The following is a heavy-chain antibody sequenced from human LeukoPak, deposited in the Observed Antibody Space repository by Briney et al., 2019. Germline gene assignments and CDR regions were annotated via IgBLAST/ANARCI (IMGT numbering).Heavy chain of an antibody. CDR3: AKVGYSSSWYVVGAFDY. J-gene: IGHJ4*02. V-gene: IGHV4-59*01. CDR1: GGSINGYY. D-gene: IGHD6-13*01. CDR2: IYYSGST. Sequence: SETLSLTCTVSGGSINGYYWSWIRQPPGKGLEWIGYIYYSGSTNYNPSLKSRVTISVGTSKHQFSLKLKSVTSADTAVYYCAKVGYSSSWYVVGAFDYWGRGTLVTVSS.